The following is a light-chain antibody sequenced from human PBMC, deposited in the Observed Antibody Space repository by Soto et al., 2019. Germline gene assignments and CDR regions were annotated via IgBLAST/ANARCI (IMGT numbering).Light chain of an antibody. J-gene: IGKJ5*01. CDR1: QSLSGGY. CDR3: QQNGSLPIT. V-gene: IGKV3-20*01. Sequence: VLTQSPGTLSLSPGERATLSCRASQSLSGGYLAWFQQKPGQTPRLLIYSASNRATGIPGRFSGSGSGTDFTLTISSLEPEDFVVYYCQQNGSLPITFGQGTRLEIK. CDR2: SAS.